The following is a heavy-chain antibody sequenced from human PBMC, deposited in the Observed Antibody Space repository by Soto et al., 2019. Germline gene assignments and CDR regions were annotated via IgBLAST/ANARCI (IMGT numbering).Heavy chain of an antibody. J-gene: IGHJ5*01. Sequence: GSLRLSCAASGFTLNSNFMNWVRQAPGKGLEWVSVIYPGGATFYADSVKGRFIISRDNVKNTLFLQVNGLRADDTAVYYCARDPGDYGANSGYFDSWGQGT. CDR2: IYPGGAT. CDR1: GFTLNSNF. V-gene: IGHV3-66*01. CDR3: ARDPGDYGANSGYFDS. D-gene: IGHD4-17*01.